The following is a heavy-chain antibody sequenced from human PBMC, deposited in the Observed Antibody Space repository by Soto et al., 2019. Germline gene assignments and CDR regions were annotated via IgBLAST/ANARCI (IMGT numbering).Heavy chain of an antibody. CDR3: ARDQGPPYGSGSYYIQYYYYGMDV. V-gene: IGHV3-30-3*01. J-gene: IGHJ6*02. CDR2: ISYDGSNK. D-gene: IGHD3-10*01. Sequence: GGSLRLSCAASGFTFSSYAMHWVRQAPGKGLEWVAVISYDGSNKYYADSVKGRFTISRDNSKNTLYLQMNSLRAEDTAVYYCARDQGPPYGSGSYYIQYYYYGMDVWGQGTTVTVSS. CDR1: GFTFSSYA.